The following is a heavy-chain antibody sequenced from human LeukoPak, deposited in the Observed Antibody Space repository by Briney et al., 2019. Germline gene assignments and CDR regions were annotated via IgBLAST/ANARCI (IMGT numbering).Heavy chain of an antibody. CDR3: ARLLWFGELFDY. CDR1: GASISSHY. Sequence: SGTLSLTCSVSGASISSHYWSWIRQPPGKGLEWIGYIHYSGSTNCNPSLKSRVTISVDTSKNQFSLKLSSVTAADTAVYYCARLLWFGELFDYWGQGTLVTVSS. D-gene: IGHD3-10*01. CDR2: IHYSGST. V-gene: IGHV4-59*11. J-gene: IGHJ4*02.